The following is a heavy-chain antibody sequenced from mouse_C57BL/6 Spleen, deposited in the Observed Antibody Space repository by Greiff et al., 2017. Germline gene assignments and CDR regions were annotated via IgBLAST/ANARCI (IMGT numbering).Heavy chain of an antibody. CDR1: GYAFSSYW. D-gene: IGHD1-1*01. V-gene: IGHV1-80*01. Sequence: VQLQQSGAELVKPGASVKISCKASGYAFSSYWMNWVKQRPGKGLEWIGQIYPGDGDTNYNGKFKGKATLTADKSSSTAYMQLSSLTSEDSAVYFCARVDGTLLLLLDYWGQGTTLTVSS. CDR2: IYPGDGDT. CDR3: ARVDGTLLLLLDY. J-gene: IGHJ2*01.